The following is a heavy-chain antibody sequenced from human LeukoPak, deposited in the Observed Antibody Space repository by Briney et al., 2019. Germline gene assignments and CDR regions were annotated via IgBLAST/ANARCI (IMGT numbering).Heavy chain of an antibody. Sequence: GSLILSCAASGFTFSSYWTYWVRQAPGKGLVWVSRINSDGKTTNYADSVKGRFTISRDNAKNTLYLQMNSLRAEDTAVYYCTRDITLTRGGRSDYWGQGTLVTVSA. CDR1: GFTFSSYW. V-gene: IGHV3-74*01. J-gene: IGHJ4*02. D-gene: IGHD3-10*01. CDR2: INSDGKTT. CDR3: TRDITLTRGGRSDY.